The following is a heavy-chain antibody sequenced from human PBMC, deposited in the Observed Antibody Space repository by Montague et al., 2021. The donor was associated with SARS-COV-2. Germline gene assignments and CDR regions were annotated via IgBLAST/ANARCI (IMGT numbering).Heavy chain of an antibody. V-gene: IGHV4-39*02. CDR1: SGSIISSGYY. D-gene: IGHD3-10*01. CDR3: ARGMIRGVTTPFDY. CDR2: IYYSGTT. Sequence: SETLSLTCSVSSGSIISSGYYRGWSRQPPGKEQERRDNIYYSGTTYYKPSLQRRGTISVDTSKNHLSLRLSSVTAADTAVYFCARGMIRGVTTPFDYWGQGSQVTVSS. J-gene: IGHJ4*02.